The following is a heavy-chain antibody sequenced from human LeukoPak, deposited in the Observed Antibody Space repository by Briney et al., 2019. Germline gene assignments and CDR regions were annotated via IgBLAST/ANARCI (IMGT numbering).Heavy chain of an antibody. Sequence: GGSLRLSCAASGFTFSNYWMSWGRQAPGKGLEWVANIKQDGSEIHYVDSAKGRFTISRDSAKNSLYLQMNSLRAEDTAVYFCAHSGSYFDYWGQGTLVTVSS. CDR2: IKQDGSEI. CDR3: AHSGSYFDY. CDR1: GFTFSNYW. J-gene: IGHJ4*02. D-gene: IGHD1-26*01. V-gene: IGHV3-7*01.